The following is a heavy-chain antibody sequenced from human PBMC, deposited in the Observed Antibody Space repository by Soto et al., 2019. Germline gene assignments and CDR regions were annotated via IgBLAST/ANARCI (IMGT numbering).Heavy chain of an antibody. CDR3: ASYGIAVAPRRAFDI. CDR2: IYHSGST. J-gene: IGHJ3*02. V-gene: IGHV4-4*02. CDR1: GGSISSSNW. Sequence: SETLSLTCAVSGGSISSSNWWRWVRQPPGKGLEWIGEIYHSGSTNYNPSLKSRVTISVDKSKNQFSLKLSSVTAADTAVYYCASYGIAVAPRRAFDIWGQGTMVTVSS. D-gene: IGHD6-19*01.